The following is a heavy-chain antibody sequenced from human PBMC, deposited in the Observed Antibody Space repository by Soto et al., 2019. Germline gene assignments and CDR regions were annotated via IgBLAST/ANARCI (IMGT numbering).Heavy chain of an antibody. Sequence: GGSLRLSCAASGFTFSSYGMHWVRQAPGKGLEWVAVISYDGSNKYYADSVKGRFTISRDNSKNTLYLQMNSLRAEDTAVYYCSKEGQYYDILTGYRSYYGMDVWGQGTTVTVSS. CDR3: SKEGQYYDILTGYRSYYGMDV. D-gene: IGHD3-9*01. V-gene: IGHV3-30*18. J-gene: IGHJ6*02. CDR2: ISYDGSNK. CDR1: GFTFSSYG.